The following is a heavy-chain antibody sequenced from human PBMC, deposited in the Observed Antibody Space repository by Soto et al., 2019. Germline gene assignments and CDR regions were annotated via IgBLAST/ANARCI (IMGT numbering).Heavy chain of an antibody. D-gene: IGHD4-17*01. V-gene: IGHV4-4*07. CDR2: VYATGTS. CDR3: VRDGSKTLRDCFDP. Sequence: SETLSLTCSVSGGSMSKFYWSWIRKTAGKGLEWMGRVYATGTSDYNPSLRSRIAMSVDISKKTFSLRLRSVTAADTGVYYCVRDGSKTLRDCFDPWGQGILVTGS. J-gene: IGHJ5*02. CDR1: GGSMSKFY.